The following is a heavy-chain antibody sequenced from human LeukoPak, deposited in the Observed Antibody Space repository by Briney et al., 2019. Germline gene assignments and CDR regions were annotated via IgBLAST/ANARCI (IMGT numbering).Heavy chain of an antibody. J-gene: IGHJ4*02. Sequence: GGSLRLSCAASGLTFSSYSMNWVRPAPGKGLEWVSSISSSSSYIYYADSVKGRFTISRDNAKNSLYLQMNSLRAEDTAVYYCARHLDSIAVRPGYWGQGTLVTVSS. CDR1: GLTFSSYS. D-gene: IGHD6-6*01. CDR2: ISSSSSYI. V-gene: IGHV3-21*01. CDR3: ARHLDSIAVRPGY.